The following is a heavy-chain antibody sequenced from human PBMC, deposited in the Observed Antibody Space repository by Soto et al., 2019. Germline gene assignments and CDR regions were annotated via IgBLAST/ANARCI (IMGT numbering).Heavy chain of an antibody. V-gene: IGHV1-8*02. CDR1: GYTFTDYD. CDR3: ARDQVGDSLSGYYKCWLDP. CDR2: LNPDSGST. Sequence: QVQLVQSGAEIKNPGASVKVSCKASGYTFTDYDRYWVRQAPGQGLEWMGRLNPDSGSTVNGQKCRTSVSMTMNTSMNTAYLELDSLRSEDTAVYYCARDQVGDSLSGYYKCWLDPWGQGTLVTVSP. D-gene: IGHD3-22*01. J-gene: IGHJ5*02.